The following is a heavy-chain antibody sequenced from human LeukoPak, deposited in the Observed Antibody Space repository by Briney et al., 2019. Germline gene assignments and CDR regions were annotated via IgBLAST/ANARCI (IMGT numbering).Heavy chain of an antibody. Sequence: SETLSLTCTVSGGSISSYYWSWIRQPPGKGLEWIGYIYYSGSTNYNPSLKSRVTISVDTSKNQFSLKLSSVTAADTAVYYCARVGYYDSSGNPGYYYYMDVWGKGTTVTVSS. CDR1: GGSISSYY. D-gene: IGHD3-22*01. V-gene: IGHV4-59*12. CDR2: IYYSGST. J-gene: IGHJ6*03. CDR3: ARVGYYDSSGNPGYYYYMDV.